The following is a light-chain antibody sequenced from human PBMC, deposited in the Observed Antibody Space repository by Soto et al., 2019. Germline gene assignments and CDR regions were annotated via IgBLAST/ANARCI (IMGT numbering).Light chain of an antibody. CDR3: QQYYSYPRT. CDR2: AAS. J-gene: IGKJ1*01. Sequence: DIQMPQSPSSVSASVGDRVTITCRASQGISSWVAWYQQKPEKAPKLVIYAASSLQSGVPSRFSGSGSGTDFTLTISCLQSEDFATYYWQQYYSYPRTFGQGTKV. V-gene: IGKV1D-16*01. CDR1: QGISSW.